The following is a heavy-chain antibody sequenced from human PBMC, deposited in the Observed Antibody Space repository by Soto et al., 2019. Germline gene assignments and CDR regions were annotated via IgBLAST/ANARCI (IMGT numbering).Heavy chain of an antibody. CDR1: GGFISSYY. V-gene: IGHV4-59*01. CDR2: IYYSGST. Sequence: PSETLSLTCTVSGGFISSYYWSWIRQPPGKGLEWIGYIYYSGSTNYNPSLKSRVTISVDTSKNQFSLKLSSVTAADTAVYYCARGGYSYGGYIDYWGQGTLVSVSS. CDR3: ARGGYSYGGYIDY. D-gene: IGHD5-18*01. J-gene: IGHJ4*02.